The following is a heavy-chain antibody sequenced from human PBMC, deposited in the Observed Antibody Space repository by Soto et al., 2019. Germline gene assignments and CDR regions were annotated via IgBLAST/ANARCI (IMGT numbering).Heavy chain of an antibody. CDR1: GFTFSNYG. J-gene: IGHJ4*02. CDR3: AKEMIASTLADFFDY. Sequence: EVQLLESGGGLIQPGGSLRLSCEASGFTFSNYGMTWVRLAPGKGLEWVSTISGSGGRTFYADPVKGRFTISRYNSKNTLYLQMKSLIAEDTAVYYCAKEMIASTLADFFDYLGQGTLGTVSS. V-gene: IGHV3-23*01. D-gene: IGHD2-21*01. CDR2: ISGSGGRT.